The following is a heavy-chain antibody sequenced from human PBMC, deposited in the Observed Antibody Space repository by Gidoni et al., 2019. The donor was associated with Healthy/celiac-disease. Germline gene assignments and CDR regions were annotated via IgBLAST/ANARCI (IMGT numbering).Heavy chain of an antibody. CDR2: ISPIVGTA. J-gene: IGHJ4*02. CDR3: ARTKLRNPGSSYVG. D-gene: IGHD1-1*01. V-gene: IGHV1-69*01. Sequence: QVQLVQSGAEVKKPGSSVKVSCKASGSTFSSYAISWVRQAPGQGLEWMGGISPIVGTANYAQKFQGRVTITADESTSTAYMELSSLRSEDTAVYYCARTKLRNPGSSYVGWGQGTLVTVSS. CDR1: GSTFSSYA.